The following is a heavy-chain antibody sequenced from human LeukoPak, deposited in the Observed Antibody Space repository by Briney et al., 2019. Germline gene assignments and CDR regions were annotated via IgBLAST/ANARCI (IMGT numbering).Heavy chain of an antibody. CDR1: GFPFNVQT. CDR3: ARGGAARGRFEN. D-gene: IGHD6-25*01. CDR2: MREDGSEI. V-gene: IGHV3-7*01. Sequence: GGSLRLSCVASGFPFNVQTMSWVRQAPGKGLDWVASMREDGSEINYVDSVKGRFTISRDNPKNSLYLQMNSQRAEDTAVYYCARGGAARGRFENWGQGTLVTVSS. J-gene: IGHJ4*02.